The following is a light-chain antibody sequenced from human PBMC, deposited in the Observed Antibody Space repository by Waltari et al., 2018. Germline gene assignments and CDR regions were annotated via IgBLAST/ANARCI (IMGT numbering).Light chain of an antibody. J-gene: IGKJ4*01. Sequence: DIQMTQSPSSLSASVGDRVTITCRASQNINNYLNWHQQKPGKAPKLLIYTSSSLQSGVPSRFSGSGSGTDFTLTISSLQPEDFATYYCQQSHSGPLTFGGGTKVEIK. CDR1: QNINNY. V-gene: IGKV1-39*01. CDR3: QQSHSGPLT. CDR2: TSS.